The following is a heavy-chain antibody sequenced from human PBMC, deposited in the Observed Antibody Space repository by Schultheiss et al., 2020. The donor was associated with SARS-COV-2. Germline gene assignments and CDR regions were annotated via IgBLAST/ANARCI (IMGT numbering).Heavy chain of an antibody. J-gene: IGHJ4*02. Sequence: GGSLRLSCAASGFTFRNAWMRWVRQAPGKGLEWVAVISYDGSNKYYADSVKGRFTISRDNSKNTLYLQMNSLRAEDTAVYYCARGGAVAGTFDYWGQGTLVTVSS. CDR3: ARGGAVAGTFDY. CDR2: ISYDGSNK. D-gene: IGHD6-19*01. CDR1: GFTFRNAW. V-gene: IGHV3-30-3*01.